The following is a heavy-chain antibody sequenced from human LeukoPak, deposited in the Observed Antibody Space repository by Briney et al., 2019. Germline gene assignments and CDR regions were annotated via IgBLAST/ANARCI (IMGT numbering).Heavy chain of an antibody. D-gene: IGHD3-9*01. J-gene: IGHJ4*02. CDR1: GFTFGDYA. V-gene: IGHV3-23*01. CDR3: AKSVLTGYGKGYVDF. Sequence: GGSLRLSCTASGFTFGDYAMSWVRQAPGKELEWVSAISASGSITYYADSMKGRFTTSRDNSKNTLDLQMNSLRAEDTAVYYCAKSVLTGYGKGYVDFWGQGTLVTVSS. CDR2: ISASGSIT.